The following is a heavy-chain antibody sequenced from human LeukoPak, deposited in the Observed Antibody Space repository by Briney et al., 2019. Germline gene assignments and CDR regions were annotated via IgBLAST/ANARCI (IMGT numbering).Heavy chain of an antibody. Sequence: PGGSLRLSCAASGFTFSSYAMSWVRQAPGKGLEWVSAISGSGGSTYYADSVKGRFTISRDNSKNTLYLQMNSLRAEDTAVYYCASWGFTGSQSYYFDYWGQGTLVTVSS. J-gene: IGHJ4*02. V-gene: IGHV3-23*01. CDR3: ASWGFTGSQSYYFDY. D-gene: IGHD3-10*01. CDR1: GFTFSSYA. CDR2: ISGSGGST.